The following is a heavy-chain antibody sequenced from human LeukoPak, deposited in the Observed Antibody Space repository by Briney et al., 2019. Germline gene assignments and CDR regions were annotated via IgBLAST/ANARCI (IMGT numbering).Heavy chain of an antibody. V-gene: IGHV3-23*01. CDR2: ISGSGGST. CDR1: GFTFSSYA. CDR3: AMRDRGYGLDI. D-gene: IGHD3-10*01. J-gene: IGHJ3*02. Sequence: HPGGSLRLSCAASGFTFSSYAMSWVRQAPGKGLEWVSAISGSGGSTYYADSVKGRFTISRDNSKNTFYLQMNSLRVEDTAVYYCAMRDRGYGLDIWGQGTMVTVSS.